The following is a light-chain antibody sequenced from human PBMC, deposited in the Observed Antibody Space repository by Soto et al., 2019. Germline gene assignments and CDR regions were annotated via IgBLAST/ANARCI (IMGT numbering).Light chain of an antibody. CDR2: GDN. CDR3: GSWDSSLSAYV. CDR1: SSNIGGNS. Sequence: QSVLTQPPSVSAAPGQKVTISCSGSSSNIGGNSVSWYQQLPGTAPKLLIYGDNKRPSGIPDRFSGSKSGTSATLGITGFQTGDEADYYCGSWDSSLSAYVFGTGSKVTVL. J-gene: IGLJ1*01. V-gene: IGLV1-51*01.